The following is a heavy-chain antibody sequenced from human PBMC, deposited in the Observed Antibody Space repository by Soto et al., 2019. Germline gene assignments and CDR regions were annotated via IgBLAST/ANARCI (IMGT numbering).Heavy chain of an antibody. CDR2: IIPILGIA. J-gene: IGHJ6*03. CDR1: GGTFSRYT. Sequence: QVQLVQSGAEVKKPGSSVKVSCKASGGTFSRYTISWVRQAPGQGLEWMGRIIPILGIANYAQKFQGRVTITADKSTSTAYMELSSLRSEDTAVYYCARARLFHAYYYYYMDVWGKGTTVTVSS. D-gene: IGHD6-19*01. V-gene: IGHV1-69*02. CDR3: ARARLFHAYYYYYMDV.